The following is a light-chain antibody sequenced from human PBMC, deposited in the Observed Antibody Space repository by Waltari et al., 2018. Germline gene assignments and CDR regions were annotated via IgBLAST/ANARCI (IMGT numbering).Light chain of an antibody. V-gene: IGKV4-1*01. J-gene: IGKJ1*01. CDR3: QQYYSTPQT. CDR1: QSVLYSSNNNNY. CDR2: WAS. Sequence: DIVMTQSPDSLAVSLGERATINCKSSQSVLYSSNNNNYLAWYQQKPGQPPKLLIYWASPRDSGVPDRFSGSESGTDFTLTISSLQAEDVAVYYCQQYYSTPQTFGQGTKVEIK.